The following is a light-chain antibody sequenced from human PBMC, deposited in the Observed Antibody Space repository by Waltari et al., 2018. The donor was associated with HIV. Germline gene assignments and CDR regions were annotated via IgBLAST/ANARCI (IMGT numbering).Light chain of an antibody. J-gene: IGKJ2*01. Sequence: EIVMTQSPAPLSVSPGERATLSCRASQSVSSNLAWDQQRPGQAPKLLIYGASTTATGIPARFSGSGSGTEFTLTISSLQSEDFAVYYCQQYNNWPPYTFGQGTKLEIK. CDR3: QQYNNWPPYT. CDR1: QSVSSN. CDR2: GAS. V-gene: IGKV3-15*01.